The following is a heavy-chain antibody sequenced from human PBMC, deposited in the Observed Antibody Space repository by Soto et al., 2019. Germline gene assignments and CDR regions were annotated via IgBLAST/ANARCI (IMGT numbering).Heavy chain of an antibody. CDR3: AAVTYYDFWSGFYGMDV. V-gene: IGHV1-58*01. J-gene: IGHJ6*02. Sequence: SVKASCKASGFTFTSSAVQWVRQARGQRLEWIGWIVVGSGNTNYAQKFQERVTITRDMSTSTACMELSSLRSEDTAVYYCAAVTYYDFWSGFYGMDVWGQGTTVTVSS. D-gene: IGHD3-3*01. CDR2: IVVGSGNT. CDR1: GFTFTSSA.